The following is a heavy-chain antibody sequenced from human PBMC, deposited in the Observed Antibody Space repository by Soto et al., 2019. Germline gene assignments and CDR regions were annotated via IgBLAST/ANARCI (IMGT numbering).Heavy chain of an antibody. CDR3: ARVGRRYGMAV. J-gene: IGHJ6*02. Sequence: TLSLTCTVSGGSISSYYWSWIRQPPGKGLEWIGYIYYSGSTNYNPSLKSRVTISVDTSKNQFSLKLSSVTAADTAVYYCARVGRRYGMAVWGQGSTGTVS. CDR2: IYYSGST. CDR1: GGSISSYY. V-gene: IGHV4-59*01.